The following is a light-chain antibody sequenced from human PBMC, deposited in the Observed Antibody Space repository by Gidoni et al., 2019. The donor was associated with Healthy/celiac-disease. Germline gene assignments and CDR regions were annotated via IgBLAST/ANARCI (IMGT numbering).Light chain of an antibody. Sequence: ILLTQSPGTLSLSPGERATLSCRASQSVSSSYVAWYQQKPGQAPRLLTYGASSRATGIPDRFSGSGSGTDFTLTISRLEPEDFAVYYCQQYGSSPLYSFXQXTKLEIK. J-gene: IGKJ2*03. CDR3: QQYGSSPLYS. V-gene: IGKV3-20*01. CDR2: GAS. CDR1: QSVSSSY.